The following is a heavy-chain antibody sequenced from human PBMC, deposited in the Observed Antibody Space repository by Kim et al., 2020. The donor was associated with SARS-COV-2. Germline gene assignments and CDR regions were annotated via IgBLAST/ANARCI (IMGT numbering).Heavy chain of an antibody. V-gene: IGHV3-66*02. CDR1: GFAINDNH. CDR3: TKDPGYGWGIDFDP. J-gene: IGHJ5*02. Sequence: GGSLRLSCAASGFAINDNHMSWVRQAPGKGLEWVSIIYSGGNTYYADSVKGRFTISRDNSKDTVYLQMNSLTTEDTAVYHCTKDPGYGWGIDFDPWGQGILVTVSS. CDR2: IYSGGNT. D-gene: IGHD3-10*01.